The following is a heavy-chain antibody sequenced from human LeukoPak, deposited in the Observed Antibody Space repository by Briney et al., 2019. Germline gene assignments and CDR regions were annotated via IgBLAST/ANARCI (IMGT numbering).Heavy chain of an antibody. CDR2: ISPSADNI. J-gene: IGHJ6*04. D-gene: IGHD3-10*02. V-gene: IGHV3-11*04. Sequence: GGSLRLSCVAAGFTFSDRYMSWIRQAPGKGMEWVAYISPSADNIHYADSVKGRFTISRDNAKNSLYLQMNSLRAGDTAVYYCAELGITMIGGVWGKGTTVTISS. CDR3: AELGITMIGGV. CDR1: GFTFSDRY.